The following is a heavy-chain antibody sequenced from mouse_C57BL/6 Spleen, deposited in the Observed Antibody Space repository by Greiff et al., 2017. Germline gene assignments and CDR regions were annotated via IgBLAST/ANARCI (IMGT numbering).Heavy chain of an antibody. CDR2: IYPGSGST. CDR1: GYTFTSYW. Sequence: QVQLQQPGAELVKPGASVKMSCKASGYTFTSYWITWVKQRPGQGLEWIGDIYPGSGSTNYNEKFKSKATLTVDTSSSTAYMQLSSLTSEDSAVYYCARSSDYYGSSPYAMDYWGQGTSGTVSS. CDR3: ARSSDYYGSSPYAMDY. D-gene: IGHD1-1*01. J-gene: IGHJ4*01. V-gene: IGHV1-55*01.